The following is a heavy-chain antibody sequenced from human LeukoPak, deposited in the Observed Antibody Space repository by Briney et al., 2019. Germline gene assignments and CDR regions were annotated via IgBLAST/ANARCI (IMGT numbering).Heavy chain of an antibody. V-gene: IGHV3-23*01. D-gene: IGHD6-13*01. Sequence: GGSLRLSCAASGFTFSSYAMSWVRQAPGKGLEWVSAISGSGGSTYYADSVKGRFTISRDNSKNTLYLQMNSLRAEDTAIYYCAKAQGAAPRSNWFDPWGQGTLVTVSS. CDR1: GFTFSSYA. J-gene: IGHJ5*02. CDR2: ISGSGGST. CDR3: AKAQGAAPRSNWFDP.